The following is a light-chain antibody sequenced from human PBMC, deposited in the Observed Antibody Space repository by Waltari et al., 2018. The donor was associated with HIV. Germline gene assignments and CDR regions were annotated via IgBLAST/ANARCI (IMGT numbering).Light chain of an antibody. CDR1: SAYSNNK. CDR3: R. Sequence: QPVLTQPPSASASLGASVTLTCTLSSAYSNNKVDWYQERPGKGPRFVMRVGTGGIVGSKGDDIPDRFSVLGSGLNRSLIIKNIQEEDESNFVYRFGGGTKLTVL. V-gene: IGLV9-49*01. J-gene: IGLJ2*01. CDR2: VGTGGIVG.